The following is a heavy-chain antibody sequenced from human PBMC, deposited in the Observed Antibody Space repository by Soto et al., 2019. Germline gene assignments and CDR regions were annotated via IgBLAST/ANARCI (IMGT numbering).Heavy chain of an antibody. CDR1: GGSISSSSYY. CDR3: ARGGDGYNYADY. D-gene: IGHD5-12*01. V-gene: IGHV4-39*01. J-gene: IGHJ4*02. Sequence: PSETLSLTCTVSGGSISSSSYYWGWIRQPPGKGLEWIGSIYYSGSTYYNPSLKSRVTISVDTSKNQFSLKLSSVTAADTAVYYCARGGDGYNYADYCGQGTLVTVSS. CDR2: IYYSGST.